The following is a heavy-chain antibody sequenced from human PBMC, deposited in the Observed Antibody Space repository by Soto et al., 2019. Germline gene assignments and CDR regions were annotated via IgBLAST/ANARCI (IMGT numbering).Heavy chain of an antibody. D-gene: IGHD3-9*01. J-gene: IGHJ4*02. Sequence: SETLSLTCTVSGGSISSYYWSWIRQPPGKGLEWIGYIYYSGSTNYNPSLKSRVTISVDTSKNQFSLKLSSVTAADTAVYYCARGARYFDWFQGSFDYWGQGTLVTASP. CDR1: GGSISSYY. V-gene: IGHV4-59*01. CDR3: ARGARYFDWFQGSFDY. CDR2: IYYSGST.